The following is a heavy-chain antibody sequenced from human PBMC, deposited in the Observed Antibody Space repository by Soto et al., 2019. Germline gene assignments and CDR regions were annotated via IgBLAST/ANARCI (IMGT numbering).Heavy chain of an antibody. CDR1: GYTFTRYG. D-gene: IGHD3-10*01. CDR3: ARDYYNAGNYFFGAAY. J-gene: IGHJ4*02. Sequence: QVQLVQSGAEVRKPGASVTVSCKASGYTFTRYGISWVRQAPGQGLEWVGWISAYNGNINYAENFQGRVTMTTDTSTDTAYMELRSLVSDDTAVYYCARDYYNAGNYFFGAAYWGQGTLVTVSS. CDR2: ISAYNGNI. V-gene: IGHV1-18*01.